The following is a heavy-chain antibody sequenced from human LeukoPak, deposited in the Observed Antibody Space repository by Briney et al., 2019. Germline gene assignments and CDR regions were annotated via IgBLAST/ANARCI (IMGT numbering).Heavy chain of an antibody. Sequence: SQTLSLTCAISGDSFSSNSAAWNWITQSPSRGLEWLGSTYYRSKWYNDYAVSVKSRITINPDTSKNQFSLQLNSVTPEDTAVYYCARRSPLYGMDVWGQGTTVTVSS. CDR3: ARRSPLYGMDV. J-gene: IGHJ6*02. D-gene: IGHD2-15*01. CDR1: GDSFSSNSAA. CDR2: TYYRSKWYN. V-gene: IGHV6-1*01.